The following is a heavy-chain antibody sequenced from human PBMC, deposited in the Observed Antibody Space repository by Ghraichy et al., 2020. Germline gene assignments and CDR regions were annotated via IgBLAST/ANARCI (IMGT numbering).Heavy chain of an antibody. J-gene: IGHJ4*02. CDR1: GFDFDDYE. CDR2: ISWNSDEI. V-gene: IGHV3-9*01. CDR3: TKREFGFDC. D-gene: IGHD3-10*01. Sequence: SLNISCAASGFDFDDYEMHWVRQAPGKDLEWVSGISWNSDEINYADSVKGRFIISRDNAKNSLYLQMDSLRSEDTGIYYCTKREFGFDCWGQGTPVSVSS.